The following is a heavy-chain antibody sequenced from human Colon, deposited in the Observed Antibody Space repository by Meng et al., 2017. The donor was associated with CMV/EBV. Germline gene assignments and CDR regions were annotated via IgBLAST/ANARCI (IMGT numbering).Heavy chain of an antibody. CDR2: ISSSGLTI. Sequence: GESLKISCAASGFTFSDFYSSWFRQAPGRGLEWISYISSSGLTIYCADSVKGRFTISRDTANNSLYLQMNSLRADDTAVYYCARGLSTSSWYDFDYWGQGTLVTVSS. V-gene: IGHV3-11*01. D-gene: IGHD6-13*01. CDR3: ARGLSTSSWYDFDY. CDR1: GFTFSDFY. J-gene: IGHJ4*02.